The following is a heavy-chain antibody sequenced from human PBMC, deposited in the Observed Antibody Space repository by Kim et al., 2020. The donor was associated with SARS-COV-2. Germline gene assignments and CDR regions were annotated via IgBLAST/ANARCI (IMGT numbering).Heavy chain of an antibody. V-gene: IGHV3-48*02. J-gene: IGHJ6*02. Sequence: GRFTISGDNAKNSLYLQMNSLRDEDTAVYYCAREGYDSSGDLSYYYGMDVWGQGTTVTVSS. CDR3: AREGYDSSGDLSYYYGMDV. D-gene: IGHD3-22*01.